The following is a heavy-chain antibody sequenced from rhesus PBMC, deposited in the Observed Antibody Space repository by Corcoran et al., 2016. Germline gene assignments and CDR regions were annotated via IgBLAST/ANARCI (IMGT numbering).Heavy chain of an antibody. V-gene: IGHV4S7*01. J-gene: IGHJ4*01. D-gene: IGHD6-31*01. CDR3: ARIYSGWGAGFGY. CDR2: NYRSTGNH. Sequence: QVPMKEYGPGLAKPSETLSVTYAVSGVAINRGDCWGGRRRATRKGVEWVGGRGSIVPNYRSTGNHSTAPTLQGLLTISKHTSTNKLSRQLCDVTAADSAVYVCARIYSGWGAGFGYGGQGVLVPVSS. CDR1: GVAINRGDC.